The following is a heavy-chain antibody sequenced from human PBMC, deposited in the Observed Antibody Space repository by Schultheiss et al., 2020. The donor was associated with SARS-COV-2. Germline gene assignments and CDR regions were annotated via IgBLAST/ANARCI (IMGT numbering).Heavy chain of an antibody. CDR3: ARRGALPYYYYGMDV. J-gene: IGHJ6*02. CDR1: GGSISSYY. D-gene: IGHD3-16*01. Sequence: SETLSLTCTVSGGSISSYYWSWIRQPPGKGLEWIGYIYYSGSTNYNPSLKSRVTISVDTSKNQFSLKLSSVTAADTAVYYCARRGALPYYYYGMDVWGQGTTVTVSS. V-gene: IGHV4-59*08. CDR2: IYYSGST.